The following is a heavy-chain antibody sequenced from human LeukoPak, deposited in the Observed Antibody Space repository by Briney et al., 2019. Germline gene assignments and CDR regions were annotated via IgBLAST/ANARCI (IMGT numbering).Heavy chain of an antibody. CDR2: ISAYNGDT. D-gene: IGHD5/OR15-5a*01. V-gene: IGHV1-18*01. CDR1: GYTFTNHG. J-gene: IGHJ4*02. Sequence: ASVKVSCKASGYTFTNHGITWVRQAPGQGLEWMGWISAYNGDTIYAQKVQGRVTMTTDTSTTTAYMELRSLTSDDTALYYCARLVGLSTTASYWGQGTLVIVSS. CDR3: ARLVGLSTTASY.